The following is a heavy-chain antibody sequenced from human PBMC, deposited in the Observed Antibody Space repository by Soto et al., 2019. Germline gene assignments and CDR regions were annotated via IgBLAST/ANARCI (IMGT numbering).Heavy chain of an antibody. CDR2: ISYDGSNK. CDR1: GFTFSSYA. CDR3: ARDSSRGRIGY. D-gene: IGHD6-13*01. J-gene: IGHJ4*02. V-gene: IGHV3-30-3*01. Sequence: ESGGGVVQPGRSLRLSCAASGFTFSSYAMHWVRQAPGKGLEWVAVISYDGSNKYYADSVKGRFTISRDNSKNTLYLQMNSLRAEDTAVYYCARDSSRGRIGYWGQGTLVTVSS.